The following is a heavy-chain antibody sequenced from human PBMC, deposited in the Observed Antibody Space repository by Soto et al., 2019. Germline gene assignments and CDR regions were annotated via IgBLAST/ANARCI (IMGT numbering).Heavy chain of an antibody. CDR1: GYTFTGYD. J-gene: IGHJ4*02. CDR3: VRGSGGNFGY. D-gene: IGHD1-26*01. Sequence: GASVKVSCKASGYTFTGYDISWVRQAPGQELKWTGWISPYIGNTVYAQNLQGRVTITTDTSTSTAYMELRSLRSDDTAVYYCVRGSGGNFGYWGQGTLVTVSS. V-gene: IGHV1-18*04. CDR2: ISPYIGNT.